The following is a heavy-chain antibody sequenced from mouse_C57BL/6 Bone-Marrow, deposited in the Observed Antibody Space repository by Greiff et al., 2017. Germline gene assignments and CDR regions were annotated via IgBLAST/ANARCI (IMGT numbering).Heavy chain of an antibody. V-gene: IGHV1-74*01. CDR1: GYTFTSYW. Sequence: VQLQQPGAELVKPGASVKVSCKASGYTFTSYWMHWVKQRPGQGLEWIGRIHPSDRATNYNQKFKGKATLTVDKSSSTAYMQLSSLTSEDSAFXYLSIPNTQRDRMDDWGQGTAVTVSS. CDR2: IHPSDRAT. D-gene: IGHD3-3*01. J-gene: IGHJ4*01. CDR3: SIPNTQRDRMDD.